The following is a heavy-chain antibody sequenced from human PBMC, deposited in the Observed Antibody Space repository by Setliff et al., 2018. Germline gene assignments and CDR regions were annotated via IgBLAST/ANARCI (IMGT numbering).Heavy chain of an antibody. V-gene: IGHV1-69*10. D-gene: IGHD3-22*01. Sequence: GASVKVSCKASGGTFSSYAISWVRQAPGQGLEWMGGIIPILGIANYAQKFQGRVTITADKSTRTAYMELSSLRSGDTAVYYCARDGSWGYYDSSGSGFDYWGQGTLVTVSS. CDR2: IIPILGIA. CDR3: ARDGSWGYYDSSGSGFDY. CDR1: GGTFSSYA. J-gene: IGHJ4*02.